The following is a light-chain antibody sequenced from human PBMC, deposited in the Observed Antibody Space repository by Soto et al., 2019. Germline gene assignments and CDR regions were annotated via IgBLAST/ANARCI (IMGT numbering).Light chain of an antibody. CDR2: EVS. CDR1: SSDVGGYNY. J-gene: IGLJ2*01. Sequence: QSALTQPASVSGSPGQSITISCTGTSSDVGGYNYVSWYQQHPGKAPKLMIYEVSNRPSGVSNRFSGSKSGNTASLTISGRQAEDEADYYCSSYPSSSTYVVFGGGTKLTVL. V-gene: IGLV2-14*01. CDR3: SSYPSSSTYVV.